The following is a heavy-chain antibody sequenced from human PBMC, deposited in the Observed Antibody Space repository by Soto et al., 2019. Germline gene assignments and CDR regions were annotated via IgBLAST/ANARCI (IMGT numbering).Heavy chain of an antibody. D-gene: IGHD3-22*01. Sequence: ASVKLSCKACGDTFTSYGISWVRQAPGQGLEWMGWISAYNGNTNYAQKLQGRVTMTTDTSTSTAYMELRSLRSDDTAVYYCARPYYYDSSGYLGYWGQGTLVTVS. CDR1: GDTFTSYG. CDR3: ARPYYYDSSGYLGY. CDR2: ISAYNGNT. J-gene: IGHJ4*02. V-gene: IGHV1-18*01.